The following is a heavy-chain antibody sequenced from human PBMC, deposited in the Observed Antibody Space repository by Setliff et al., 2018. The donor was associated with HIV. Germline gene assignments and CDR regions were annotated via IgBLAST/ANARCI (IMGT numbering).Heavy chain of an antibody. CDR3: AKGSGPPWFDP. J-gene: IGHJ5*02. CDR1: GGSTSGYH. Sequence: SETLSLTCTVSGGSTSGYHWNWLRQTPGKGLEWIGRVTNTGDTSYNPSLKSRVTISMDTSKNLFSLKLTSVTAADTAVYFCAKGSGPPWFDPWGQGTLVTVSS. V-gene: IGHV4-59*12. CDR2: VTNTGDT. D-gene: IGHD3-3*01.